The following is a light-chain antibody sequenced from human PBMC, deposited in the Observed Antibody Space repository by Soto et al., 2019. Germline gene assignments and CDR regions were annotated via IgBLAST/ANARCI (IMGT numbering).Light chain of an antibody. J-gene: IGKJ5*01. V-gene: IGKV4-1*01. CDR2: WAS. Sequence: DIVMTQSPDSLAVSLGERATINCKSSQSILYSSNNENSLAWFQQQPGQPPKLLIYWASTRESGVPDRFSGSGSGTDFTLTISSLQAEDVAVYYCQQYYSSVFTFGQGTRLQIK. CDR1: QSILYSSNNENS. CDR3: QQYYSSVFT.